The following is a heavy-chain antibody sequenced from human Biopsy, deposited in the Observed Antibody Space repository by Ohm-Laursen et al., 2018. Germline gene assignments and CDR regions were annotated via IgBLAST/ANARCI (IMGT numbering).Heavy chain of an antibody. CDR3: ARMFARPGACSGGTCYPGDDY. CDR2: SRNKANDYTS. V-gene: IGHV3-72*01. J-gene: IGHJ4*02. CDR1: GFTFSRYA. Sequence: SLRLSCAASGFTFSRYAMSWVRQAPGKGLEWVGRSRNKANDYTSVYAASVKGRFTISRDESETSMFLQMSGLKTEDTAVYYCARMFARPGACSGGTCYPGDDYWGQGTLVTVSS. D-gene: IGHD2-15*01.